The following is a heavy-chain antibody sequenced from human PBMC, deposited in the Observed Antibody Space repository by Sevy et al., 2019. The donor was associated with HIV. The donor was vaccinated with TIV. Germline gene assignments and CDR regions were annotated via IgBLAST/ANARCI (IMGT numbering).Heavy chain of an antibody. CDR2: IKQDGSEK. CDR3: ARGYYDFWSGYYTKAFDI. V-gene: IGHV3-7*01. Sequence: GGSLRLSCAASGFTFSSYWMSWVRQAPGKGLEWVANIKQDGSEKYYVHSVKGRFTISRDNAKNSLYLQMNSPRAEDTAVYYCARGYYDFWSGYYTKAFDIWGQGTMVTVSS. J-gene: IGHJ3*02. CDR1: GFTFSSYW. D-gene: IGHD3-3*01.